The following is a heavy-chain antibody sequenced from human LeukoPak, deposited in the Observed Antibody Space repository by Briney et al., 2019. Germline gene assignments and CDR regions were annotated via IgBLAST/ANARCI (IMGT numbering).Heavy chain of an antibody. CDR1: GFTLSIYA. CDR3: AKDSGDFRYCSGGSCHGPGYFDY. J-gene: IGHJ4*02. Sequence: GGSLRLSGAASGFTLSIYAMSWVRQAPGKGLEWVSAISGSGGRTYYADSVKGRFTISRDNSKNTLYLQMNSPRAEDTVVYYCAKDSGDFRYCSGGSCHGPGYFDYWGQGTLVTVSS. CDR2: ISGSGGRT. V-gene: IGHV3-23*01. D-gene: IGHD2-15*01.